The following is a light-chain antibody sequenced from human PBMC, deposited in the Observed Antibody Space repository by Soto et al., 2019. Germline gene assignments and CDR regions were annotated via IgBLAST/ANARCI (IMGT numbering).Light chain of an antibody. CDR1: QDVNSH. CDR3: QEIDSYPPT. Sequence: DIPLTQSPTFLSAAVGDTITITCRASQDVNSHLAWYQQTPGRAPQLLISYVSTLQSGVPSRFSGSGSRTDFTITISSLQPEDFATYYCQEIDSYPPTFGQGTRLEIK. J-gene: IGKJ5*01. V-gene: IGKV1-9*01. CDR2: YVS.